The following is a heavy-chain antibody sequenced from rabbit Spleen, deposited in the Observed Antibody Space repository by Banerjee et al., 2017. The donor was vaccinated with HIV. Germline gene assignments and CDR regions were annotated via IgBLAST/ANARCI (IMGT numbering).Heavy chain of an antibody. CDR1: GVSFSSSSY. V-gene: IGHV1S45*01. D-gene: IGHD8-1*01. CDR2: IDTGSSGFT. CDR3: ARDTGSSFSSYGMDL. Sequence: QEQLEESGGGLVKPGASLTLTCTASGVSFSSSSYMCWVRQAPGKGLEWIACIDTGSSGFTYFASWAKGRFTISKASSTTVTLQMTSLTAADTATYFCARDTGSSFSSYGMDLWGQGTLVTVS. J-gene: IGHJ6*01.